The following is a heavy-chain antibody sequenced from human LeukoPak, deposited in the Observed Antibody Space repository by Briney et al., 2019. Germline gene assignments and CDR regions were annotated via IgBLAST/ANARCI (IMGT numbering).Heavy chain of an antibody. D-gene: IGHD3-10*01. J-gene: IGHJ4*02. CDR1: GFTFSSYA. V-gene: IGHV3-23*01. CDR3: AKDLYYYGSGNYIDY. CDR2: ISGSGGST. Sequence: GGSLRLSCAASGFTFSSYAMSWVRQAPGKGLEWVSAISGSGGSTYYADSVKGQFTISRDNSKNTLYLQMNSLRAEDTAIYYCAKDLYYYGSGNYIDYWGQGTLVTVSS.